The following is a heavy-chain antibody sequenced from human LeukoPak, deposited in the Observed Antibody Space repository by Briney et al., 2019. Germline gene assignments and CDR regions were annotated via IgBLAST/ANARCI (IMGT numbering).Heavy chain of an antibody. CDR2: IYYSGST. CDR3: ARTGTAMAYY. J-gene: IGHJ4*02. D-gene: IGHD5-18*01. CDR1: GDSISSYY. V-gene: IGHV4-59*01. Sequence: PSETLSLTCTVSGDSISSYYWSWIRQPPGKGLEWIGYIYYSGSTNYNPSLKSRVTISVDTSKNQFSLKLSSVTAADTAVYYCARTGTAMAYYWGQGTLVTVSS.